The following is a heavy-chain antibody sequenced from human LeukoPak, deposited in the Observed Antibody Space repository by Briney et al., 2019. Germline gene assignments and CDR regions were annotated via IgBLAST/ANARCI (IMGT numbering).Heavy chain of an antibody. Sequence: GASVKVSCKASGYTFTSYGISWVRQAPGQGLEWMGWISAYNGNTNYAQKLQGRVTMTTDTSTSTAYMELRSLRSDDTAVYYCARVGLENYYDSSGYPDYWGQGTLVTVSS. CDR2: ISAYNGNT. D-gene: IGHD3-22*01. V-gene: IGHV1-18*01. J-gene: IGHJ4*02. CDR3: ARVGLENYYDSSGYPDY. CDR1: GYTFTSYG.